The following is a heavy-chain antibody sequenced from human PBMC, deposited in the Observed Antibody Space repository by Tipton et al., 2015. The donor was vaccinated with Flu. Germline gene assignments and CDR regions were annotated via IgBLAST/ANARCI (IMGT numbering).Heavy chain of an antibody. CDR2: INHSGST. D-gene: IGHD5-18*01. V-gene: IGHV4-34*01. J-gene: IGHJ4*02. CDR1: GGSFSGYY. CDR3: ARTVRYSYGFGY. Sequence: AGLVKPSQTLSLTCAVYGGSFSGYYWSWIRQPPGKGLEWIGEINHSGSTNYNPSLKSRVTISVDTSKNQFSLKLSSVTAADTAVYYCARTVRYSYGFGYWGQGTLVTVSS.